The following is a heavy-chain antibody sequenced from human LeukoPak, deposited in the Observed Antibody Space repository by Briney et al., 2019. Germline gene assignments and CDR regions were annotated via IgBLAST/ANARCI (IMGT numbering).Heavy chain of an antibody. J-gene: IGHJ6*03. D-gene: IGHD3-10*01. CDR3: TRLIRSITMVRGVSYYYYMDV. V-gene: IGHV3-21*01. CDR2: ISSSSSYI. Sequence: GGSLRLSCAASGFTFSSYSMNWVRQAPGKGLEWVSSISSSSSYIYYADSVKGRFTISRDNAKNSLYLQMNSLRAKDTAVYYCTRLIRSITMVRGVSYYYYMDVWGKGTTVTVSS. CDR1: GFTFSSYS.